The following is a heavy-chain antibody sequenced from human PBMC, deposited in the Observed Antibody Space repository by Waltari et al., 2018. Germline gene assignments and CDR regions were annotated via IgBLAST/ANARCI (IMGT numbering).Heavy chain of an antibody. V-gene: IGHV4-31*03. CDR2: IYYSGRT. CDR1: GGSISSGGYY. Sequence: QVQLQESGPGLVKPSQTLSLTCTVSGGSISSGGYYWSWIRQHPGKGLEWIGYIYYSGRTYYNPSRKGRVTISVGTSRNQFSLKLSSVTAADTAVYYCARGTERGSEEYWGQGTLVTVSS. D-gene: IGHD5-12*01. CDR3: ARGTERGSEEY. J-gene: IGHJ4*02.